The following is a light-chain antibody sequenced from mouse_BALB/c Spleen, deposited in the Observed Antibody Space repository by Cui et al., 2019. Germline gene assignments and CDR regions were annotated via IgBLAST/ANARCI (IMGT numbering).Light chain of an antibody. CDR2: RAN. CDR3: LQYDEFPYT. Sequence: DIKTTQSPSSMYASLGERVTINCKASQDINSYLSWFQQKPGKSPKTLIYRANRLVDGVPSRFSGSGSGQDYSLTISSLEYEDMGIYYCLQYDEFPYTFGGGTKLEIK. CDR1: QDINSY. J-gene: IGKJ2*01. V-gene: IGKV14-111*01.